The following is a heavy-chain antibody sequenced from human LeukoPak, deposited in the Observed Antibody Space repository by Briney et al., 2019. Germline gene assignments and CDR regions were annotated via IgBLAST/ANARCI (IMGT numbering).Heavy chain of an antibody. CDR1: GGSISSGSYY. D-gene: IGHD3-22*01. J-gene: IGHJ5*02. CDR2: IYTSGST. CDR3: ARPKGSSGYYNGPPDGRWFDP. Sequence: SQTLSLTCTVSGGSISSGSYYWSWIRQPAGKGLEWIGRIYTSGSTNYNPSLKSRVTISVDTSKNQFSLKLSSVTAADTAVYYCARPKGSSGYYNGPPDGRWFDPWGQGTLVTVSS. V-gene: IGHV4-61*02.